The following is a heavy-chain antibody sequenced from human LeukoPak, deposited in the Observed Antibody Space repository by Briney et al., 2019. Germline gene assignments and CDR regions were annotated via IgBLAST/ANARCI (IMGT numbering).Heavy chain of an antibody. J-gene: IGHJ4*02. CDR2: IYYSGIT. Sequence: PSETLSLTCTVSGDSISSYYWYWFRQPPGKELEWIACIYYSGITHYNPSLKGRVTISLDTSKNQFSLRLSSVTAADTAVYYCAREGIVRTYDQWGQGTLVTVSS. CDR3: AREGIVRTYDQ. D-gene: IGHD2/OR15-2a*01. CDR1: GDSISSYY. V-gene: IGHV4-59*12.